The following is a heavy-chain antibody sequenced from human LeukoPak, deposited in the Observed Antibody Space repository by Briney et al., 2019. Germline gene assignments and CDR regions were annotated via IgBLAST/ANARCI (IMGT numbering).Heavy chain of an antibody. J-gene: IGHJ4*02. V-gene: IGHV3-53*01. CDR2: IYSGGST. D-gene: IGHD3-22*01. CDR1: GFTVSSNY. Sequence: GGSLRLSCAASGFTVSSNYMSWVRQAPGKGLEWVSVIYSGGSTYYADSVKGRFTISRDNSKNTLYLQMNSLRAEDTAVYYCAKVTTVRESYYYDSSGYYGGFDYWGQGTLVTVSS. CDR3: AKVTTVRESYYYDSSGYYGGFDY.